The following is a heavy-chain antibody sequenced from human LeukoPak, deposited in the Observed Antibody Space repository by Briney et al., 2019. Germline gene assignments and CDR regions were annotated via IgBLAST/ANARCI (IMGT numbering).Heavy chain of an antibody. Sequence: GGSLRLSCAASGFKFSSYSMKWVRQAPGKGLEWVSFISSSSSYIYYADSLRGRFTISRDNAKNSLYLQMNSLRAEDTAVYYCARGTMFPYYFDYWGQGTLVTVSS. V-gene: IGHV3-21*01. CDR2: ISSSSSYI. CDR3: ARGTMFPYYFDY. D-gene: IGHD3-10*02. CDR1: GFKFSSYS. J-gene: IGHJ4*02.